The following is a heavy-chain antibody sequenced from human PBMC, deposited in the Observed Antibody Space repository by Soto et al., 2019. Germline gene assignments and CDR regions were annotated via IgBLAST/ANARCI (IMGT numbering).Heavy chain of an antibody. J-gene: IGHJ6*01. CDR2: MNHKSGNT. Sequence: SVKVAREASCYTSTYYDINWVRQATGQGLEWMGWMNHKSGNTGYAQKFQGRVTMTRNTSISTAYMELSSLRSEDTAVYYGARVQVPAAIGLIRVWRQGNTFIVSS. CDR1: CYTSTYYD. V-gene: IGHV1-8*01. CDR3: ARVQVPAAIGLIRV. D-gene: IGHD2-2*02.